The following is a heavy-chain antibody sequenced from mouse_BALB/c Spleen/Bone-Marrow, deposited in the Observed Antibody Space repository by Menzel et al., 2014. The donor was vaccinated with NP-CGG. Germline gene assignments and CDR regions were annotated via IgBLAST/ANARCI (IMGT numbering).Heavy chain of an antibody. CDR1: GFPLTSYG. CDR2: IWNDGST. V-gene: IGHV2-6-1*01. CDR3: ARHGGGYFDY. Sequence: QVQLKDSGPALVSPSQRLSIPRTISGFPLTSYGVHWVRQPPGKGLEWLVVIWNDGSTTYNSALKSRLSITKDNSKSQVFLKMNSLQTDDTAVYYCARHGGGYFDYWGQGTTLTVSS. J-gene: IGHJ2*01.